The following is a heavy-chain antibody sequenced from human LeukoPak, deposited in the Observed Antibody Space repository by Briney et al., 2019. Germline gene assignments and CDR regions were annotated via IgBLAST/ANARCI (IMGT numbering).Heavy chain of an antibody. CDR2: IYYSGST. CDR3: ARDGGGGMATIIDY. V-gene: IGHV4-39*07. D-gene: IGHD5-24*01. CDR1: GGSISSSSYY. Sequence: PSETLSLTCTVSGGSISSSSYYWGWLRQPPGKGLKWIGSIYYSGSTYYNPSLKSRVTISVDTSKNQFSLKLSSVTAADTAVYYCARDGGGGMATIIDYWGQGTLVTVSS. J-gene: IGHJ4*02.